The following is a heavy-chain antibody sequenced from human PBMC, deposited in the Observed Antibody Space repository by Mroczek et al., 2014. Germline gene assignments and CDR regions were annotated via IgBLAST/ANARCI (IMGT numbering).Heavy chain of an antibody. V-gene: IGHV4-34*01. D-gene: IGHD3-3*01. CDR1: GGSFSGYY. CDR3: VRGWSGVVAAT. CDR2: FKHNSGIT. Sequence: QVQLQESGAGLLKPSETLSLTCAVYGGSFSGYYWSWIRQPPGMGLEWIGEFKHNSGITNYNPSLKSRVTLSLDTSKNQFSLKLSSVTAADTAVYYCVRGWSGVVAATWGQGTLVTVSS. J-gene: IGHJ5*02.